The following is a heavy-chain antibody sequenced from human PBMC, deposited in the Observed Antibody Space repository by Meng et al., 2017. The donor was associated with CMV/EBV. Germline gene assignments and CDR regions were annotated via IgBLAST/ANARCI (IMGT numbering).Heavy chain of an antibody. V-gene: IGHV3-30-3*01. CDR2: ISYDGSNK. J-gene: IGHJ4*02. D-gene: IGHD6-19*01. CDR1: GFTFISDA. Sequence: GGGGAHAGSCVRRACSCFGFTFISDAMHWDRHATGKGLEWVAVISYDGSNKYYADSVKGRFTISRDNSENTLYLQMNSLRAEDTAVYYCVRGSVAGFDYWGQGTLVTVSS. CDR3: VRGSVAGFDY.